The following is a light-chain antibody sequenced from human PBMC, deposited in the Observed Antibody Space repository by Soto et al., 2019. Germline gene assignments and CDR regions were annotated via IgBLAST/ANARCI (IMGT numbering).Light chain of an antibody. Sequence: IVLTQSPATLSVSPGERATLSCRASQSVSSYLGWYQQKPGQAPRLLIYDASNRAAGIPARFSGSGSGPGCTLTISSLEHDVFTVNGSQEINNGVTFGGVTIVDSK. V-gene: IGKV3-11*01. J-gene: IGKJ4*01. CDR1: QSVSSY. CDR3: QEINNGVT. CDR2: DAS.